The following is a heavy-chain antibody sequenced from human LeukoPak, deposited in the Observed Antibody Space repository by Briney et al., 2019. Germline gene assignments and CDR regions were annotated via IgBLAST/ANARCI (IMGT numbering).Heavy chain of an antibody. CDR1: GGSISSYY. D-gene: IGHD1-26*01. J-gene: IGHJ4*02. CDR2: IYYRGST. Sequence: KPSETLSLTCTVSGGSISSYYWSWIRQPPGKGLEWIGYIYYRGSTNYNPSLESRVTISVDTSKSQFSLRLSSVTATDTAVYYCARLRWQLVGPYFDYWGQGILVTVSS. V-gene: IGHV4-59*01. CDR3: ARLRWQLVGPYFDY.